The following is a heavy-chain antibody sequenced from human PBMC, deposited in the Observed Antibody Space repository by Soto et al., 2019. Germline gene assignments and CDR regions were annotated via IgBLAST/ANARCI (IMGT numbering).Heavy chain of an antibody. V-gene: IGHV3-23*01. CDR3: ARAPWD. CDR1: GFTFSNYA. J-gene: IGHJ4*02. CDR2: ISGRGGNI. Sequence: EVQLLESGGGLVQPGGSLRLSCAASGFTFSNYAMSWVRQAPGKGLEWVSTISGRGGNIFYADSVKGRFTISRDKSKNTVFLQMSSLRAEDTAVYHCARAPWDWGQGTLVTVSS.